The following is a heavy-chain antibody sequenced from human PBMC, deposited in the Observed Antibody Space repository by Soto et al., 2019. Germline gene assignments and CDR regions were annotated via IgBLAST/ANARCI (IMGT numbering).Heavy chain of an antibody. J-gene: IGHJ4*02. CDR2: ISWNSGSI. V-gene: IGHV3-9*01. D-gene: IGHD6-13*01. CDR1: GFTFDDYV. Sequence: EVQLVESGGGLVQPGRSLRLSCAASGFTFDDYVMHWVRQAPGKGLEWVSGISWNSGSIGYADSVKGRFTISRDNAKNSLYLQMNSLRAEDTALYYCAKDRAAAGTSLSSFDYWGQGTLVTVSS. CDR3: AKDRAAAGTSLSSFDY.